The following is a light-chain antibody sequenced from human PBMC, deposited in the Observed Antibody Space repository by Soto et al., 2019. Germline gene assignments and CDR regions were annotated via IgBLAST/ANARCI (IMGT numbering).Light chain of an antibody. V-gene: IGKV3-15*01. CDR3: QQYNTWRSIT. CDR1: QNIGNK. CDR2: DTS. Sequence: ELVMTQSPATLSVSPGGRATLSCRGSQNIGNKLAWYQHKPGQAPRVLIYDTSTRAAGIPARFSGSGSETNFTPTIIALQSEDFAVYYCQQYNTWRSITCGQGTRLDI. J-gene: IGKJ5*01.